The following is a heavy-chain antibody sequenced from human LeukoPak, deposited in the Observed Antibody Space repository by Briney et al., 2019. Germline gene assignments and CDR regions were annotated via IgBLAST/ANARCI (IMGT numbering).Heavy chain of an antibody. D-gene: IGHD6-6*01. CDR1: GGSISSYY. Sequence: SETLSLTCTVSGGSISSYYWSWIRQPPGKGLEWIGYIYYSGSTNYNPSLKSRVTISVDTSKNQFSLKLSSVTTADTAVYYCARDSSSSWFDYWGQGTLVTVSS. CDR2: IYYSGST. CDR3: ARDSSSSWFDY. J-gene: IGHJ5*01. V-gene: IGHV4-59*01.